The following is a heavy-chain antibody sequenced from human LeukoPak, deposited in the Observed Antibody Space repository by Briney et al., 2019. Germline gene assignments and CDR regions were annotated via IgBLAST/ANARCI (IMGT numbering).Heavy chain of an antibody. CDR1: GFSFSSFW. V-gene: IGHV3-74*01. D-gene: IGHD4-17*01. Sequence: PRGSLRLSCAASGFSFSSFWMHRVRQVPGKGLVWVSGINSDGTTTGYADSVKGRFTISRDNAKNTVSLQMSSLRAEDTALYYCARGGYGAHMGWGQGTLVTVSS. CDR3: ARGGYGAHMG. J-gene: IGHJ4*02. CDR2: INSDGTTT.